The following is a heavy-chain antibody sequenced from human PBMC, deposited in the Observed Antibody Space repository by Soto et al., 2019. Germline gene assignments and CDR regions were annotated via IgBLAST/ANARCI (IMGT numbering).Heavy chain of an antibody. CDR1: GFSLSNARMG. D-gene: IGHD3-10*01. V-gene: IGHV2-26*01. Sequence: QVTLKESGPVLVKPTETLTLTCTVSGFSLSNARMGVSWIRQPPGKALEWLAHIFSNDEKSYSTSLKSRLTISKDTSKSQVVLTMTNMDPVDTATYYCARIRPSMVRGVIIWGVRFDPWGQGTLVTVSS. J-gene: IGHJ5*02. CDR2: IFSNDEK. CDR3: ARIRPSMVRGVIIWGVRFDP.